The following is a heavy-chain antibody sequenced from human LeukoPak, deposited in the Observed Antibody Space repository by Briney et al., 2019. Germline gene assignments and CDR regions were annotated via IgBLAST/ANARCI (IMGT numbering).Heavy chain of an antibody. CDR1: GGSITNTNY. V-gene: IGHV4-4*02. J-gene: IGHJ4*02. CDR2: VNLQGST. CDR3: AREGGPYRPLDY. Sequence: KTSKTLSLTCGVSGGSITNTNYWTWVRQPPGKGLEWIGEVNLQGSTNYNPSLMGRVAISVDTSENHISLQLTSVTAADTAVYYCAREGGPYRPLDYSGQGTLVTVSS.